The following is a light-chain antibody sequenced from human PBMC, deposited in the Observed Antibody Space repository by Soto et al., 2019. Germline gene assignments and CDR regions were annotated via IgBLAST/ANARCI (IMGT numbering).Light chain of an antibody. CDR1: SSDRAIYNY. Sequence: QSVLTQPASVSGSPGQSITISCTGTSSDRAIYNYVSWYQQQPGKAPKLMIYQVTNRPSGVSNRLSGSRSGNTASLTISGLQAEDEADYYCSSYTDSSNYVFGTGTRSPS. CDR2: QVT. V-gene: IGLV2-14*01. J-gene: IGLJ1*01. CDR3: SSYTDSSNYV.